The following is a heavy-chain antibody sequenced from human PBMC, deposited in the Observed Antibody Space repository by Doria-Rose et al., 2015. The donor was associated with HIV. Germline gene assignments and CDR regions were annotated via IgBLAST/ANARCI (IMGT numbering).Heavy chain of an antibody. CDR2: IFSDDGR. V-gene: IGHV2-26*01. CDR3: ARIKSSRWYHKYYFDF. J-gene: IGHJ4*02. D-gene: IGHD6-13*01. CDR1: GVSLSSPGMG. Sequence: QVTLKESGPVLVKPTETLTLTCTVSGVSLSSPGMGVSWIRQPPGKALEWLANIFSDDGRSYKTSLKSRLTISRVTSKSQVVLTMTDMDPVDTATYYCARIKSSRWYHKYYFDFWGQGTLVIVSA.